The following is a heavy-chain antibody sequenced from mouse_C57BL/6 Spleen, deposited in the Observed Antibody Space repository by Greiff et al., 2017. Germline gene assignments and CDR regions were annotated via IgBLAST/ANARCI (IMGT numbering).Heavy chain of an antibody. V-gene: IGHV1-81*01. J-gene: IGHJ2*01. CDR2: FYPRSGNT. D-gene: IGHD2-1*01. Sequence: VQLQASGAELARPGASVKLSCKASGYTFTSYGISWVKQRTGKGLEWIGEFYPRSGNTYYNEKFKGKATLTADKSSNTAYMELSRLTSEDSAVYYCARGGDYGNYFDYWGQGTTLTVSS. CDR3: ARGGDYGNYFDY. CDR1: GYTFTSYG.